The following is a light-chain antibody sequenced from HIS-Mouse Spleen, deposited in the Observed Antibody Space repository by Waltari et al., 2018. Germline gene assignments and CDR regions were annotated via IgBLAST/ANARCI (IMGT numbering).Light chain of an antibody. CDR3: CSYAGSYTFVV. CDR2: DVS. CDR1: SSDVGGYHY. V-gene: IGLV2-11*01. Sequence: QSALTQPRSVSGSPGQSVTISCTGTSSDVGGYHYFSWYQQHPGQAPKLMIYDVSKRPSGVPDRFSGSKSGNTASLTISGLQAEDEADYYCCSYAGSYTFVVFGGGTKLTVL. J-gene: IGLJ2*01.